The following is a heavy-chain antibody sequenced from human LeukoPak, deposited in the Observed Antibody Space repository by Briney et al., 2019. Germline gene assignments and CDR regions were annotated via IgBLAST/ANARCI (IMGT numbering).Heavy chain of an antibody. V-gene: IGHV4-59*01. CDR1: GGSISSYY. J-gene: IGHJ3*02. CDR3: ARGGGSYYYDSSGSGAFDI. D-gene: IGHD3-22*01. CDR2: IYYSGST. Sequence: PSETLSLTCTVSGGSISSYYWSWIRQPPGKGLKWIGYIYYSGSTNYNPSLKSRVTISVDTSKNQFSLKLSSVTAADTAVYYCARGGGSYYYDSSGSGAFDIWGQGTMVTVSS.